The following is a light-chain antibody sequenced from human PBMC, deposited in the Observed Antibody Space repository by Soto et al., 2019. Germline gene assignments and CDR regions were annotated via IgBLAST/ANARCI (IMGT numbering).Light chain of an antibody. CDR2: DVS. Sequence: QSVLTQPRSVSGSPGQSVTISCTGTSSDSDVNDYKFFSWYQQHPGKAPKLLIFDVSERPSGVPDRFSASKSGNTASLSISGLQAEDEADYYCCSYAGTYYYVFGSGTKVTVL. CDR3: CSYAGTYYYV. J-gene: IGLJ1*01. V-gene: IGLV2-11*01. CDR1: SSDSDVNDYKF.